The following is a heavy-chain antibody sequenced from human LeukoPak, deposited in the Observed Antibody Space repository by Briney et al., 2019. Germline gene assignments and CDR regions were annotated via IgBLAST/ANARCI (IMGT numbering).Heavy chain of an antibody. D-gene: IGHD3-9*01. CDR3: ARDSPLRYFDWAYGMDV. V-gene: IGHV1-69*04. CDR2: IIPILGIA. Sequence: ASVKVSCKASGGTFSSYAISWVRQAPGQGLEWMGRIIPILGIANYAQKFQGRVTFTADKSTSTAYMELSSLRSEDTAVYYCARDSPLRYFDWAYGMDVWGQGTTVTVSS. CDR1: GGTFSSYA. J-gene: IGHJ6*02.